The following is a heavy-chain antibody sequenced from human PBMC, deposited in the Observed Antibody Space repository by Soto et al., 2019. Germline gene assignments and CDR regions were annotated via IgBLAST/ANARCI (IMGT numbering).Heavy chain of an antibody. V-gene: IGHV4-59*01. Sequence: SETLSLTCTVSGGSISSYYWSWIRQPPGKGLEWIGYIYYSGSTNYNPSLKSRVTISVDTSKNQFSLKLSSVTAADTAVYYCARVIAVAGTRRYYYYYGMDVWGQGTTVTVS. CDR3: ARVIAVAGTRRYYYYYGMDV. D-gene: IGHD6-19*01. CDR2: IYYSGST. J-gene: IGHJ6*02. CDR1: GGSISSYY.